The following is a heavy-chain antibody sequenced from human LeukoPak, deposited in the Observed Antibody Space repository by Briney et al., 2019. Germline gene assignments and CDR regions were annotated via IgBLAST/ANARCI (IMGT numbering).Heavy chain of an antibody. CDR3: ATGPEWEQNY. J-gene: IGHJ4*02. D-gene: IGHD1-26*01. CDR2: FDPEDGET. Sequence: GASVKVSGKVSGYTFTEFSMHWVRQAPGKGLGWMGGFDPEDGETIYAQKFQGRVTMTEDTSTDTAYMELSSLRSEDTAVYYCATGPEWEQNYWGQGTLVTVSS. CDR1: GYTFTEFS. V-gene: IGHV1-24*01.